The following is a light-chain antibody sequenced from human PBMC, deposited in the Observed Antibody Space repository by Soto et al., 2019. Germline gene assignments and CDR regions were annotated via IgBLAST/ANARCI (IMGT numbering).Light chain of an antibody. J-gene: IGLJ2*01. CDR2: RSD. CDR3: AAYTGNWNGPV. V-gene: IGLV1-47*01. Sequence: QSVLTQPPSVSGTPGQRVSISCSGDSSTFANNYVHWYQQVPGAAPKLLIYRSDQRPSGIPERFSGSKSGTSASLTISGLRPEDEARYYCAAYTGNWNGPVFGGGTKVTVL. CDR1: SSTFANNY.